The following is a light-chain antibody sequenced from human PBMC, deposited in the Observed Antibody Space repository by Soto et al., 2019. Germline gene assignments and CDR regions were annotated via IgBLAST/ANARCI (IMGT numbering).Light chain of an antibody. Sequence: EIVLTQSPATLSLSPGDRAILSCRASQSISSALAWYQQKPGQAPRLLIDDASDRATGTPARFSGSRSGTDFTLTISSLEPEDFAVYYCQQRSDWLTFGGGTRVEIK. CDR3: QQRSDWLT. V-gene: IGKV3-11*01. J-gene: IGKJ4*01. CDR2: DAS. CDR1: QSISSA.